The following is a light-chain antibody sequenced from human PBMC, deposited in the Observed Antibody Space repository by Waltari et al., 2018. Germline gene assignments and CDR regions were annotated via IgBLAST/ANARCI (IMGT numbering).Light chain of an antibody. CDR1: SSDIGGYNS. Sequence: QSALTQPASVSGSPGQSITISCTGTSSDIGGYNSASWYQHHPGKAPKLLIYEVSNRPSGVSDRFSGSKSGKTASLNISGLQAGDEAVYYCSSYTSLTTLVFGGGTKLTVL. CDR3: SSYTSLTTLV. V-gene: IGLV2-14*01. CDR2: EVS. J-gene: IGLJ2*01.